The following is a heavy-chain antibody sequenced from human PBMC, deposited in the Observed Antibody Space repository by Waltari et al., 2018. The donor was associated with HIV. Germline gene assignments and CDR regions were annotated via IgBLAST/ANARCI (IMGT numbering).Heavy chain of an antibody. V-gene: IGHV3-21*01. CDR1: GFTVSSYS. CDR2: ISSSSSYI. J-gene: IGHJ6*02. Sequence: EVQLVESGGGLVKPGGSLRISCAASGFTVSSYSMNWVRQAPGKGLEWVSSISSSSSYIYYADSVKGRFTISRDNAKNSLYLQMNSLSAEDTAVYYCARVNHYYGMDVWGQGTTVTVSS. CDR3: ARVNHYYGMDV.